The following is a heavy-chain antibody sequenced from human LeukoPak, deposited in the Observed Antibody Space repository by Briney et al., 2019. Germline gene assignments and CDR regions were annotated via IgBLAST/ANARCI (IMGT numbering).Heavy chain of an antibody. J-gene: IGHJ4*02. Sequence: KPSETLSLTCTVSGGSISSSSYYWGWIRQPPGKGLEWIGSIYYSGSTYYNPSLKSRVTISVDTSKNQFSLKLSSVTAADTAVYYCARRQWLVQKFDYWGQGTLVTVSS. CDR1: GGSISSSSYY. D-gene: IGHD6-19*01. CDR2: IYYSGST. V-gene: IGHV4-39*01. CDR3: ARRQWLVQKFDY.